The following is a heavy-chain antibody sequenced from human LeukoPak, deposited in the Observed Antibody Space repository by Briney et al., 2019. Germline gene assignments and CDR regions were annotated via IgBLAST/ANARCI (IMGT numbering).Heavy chain of an antibody. Sequence: VASVKVSCKASGYTFTSYSINWVRQAPGQGLEWMGWISAYNGNTKYAQKVQGRVTMTTDTSTSTAYMELRSLRSDDTAVYYCARGLGGSGGYFLTFDYWGQGTLVTVSS. J-gene: IGHJ4*02. D-gene: IGHD1-26*01. V-gene: IGHV1-18*01. CDR3: ARGLGGSGGYFLTFDY. CDR1: GYTFTSYS. CDR2: ISAYNGNT.